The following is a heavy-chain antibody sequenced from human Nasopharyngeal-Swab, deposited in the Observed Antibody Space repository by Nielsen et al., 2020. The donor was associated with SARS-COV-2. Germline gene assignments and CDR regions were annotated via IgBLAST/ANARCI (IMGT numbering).Heavy chain of an antibody. D-gene: IGHD3-22*01. V-gene: IGHV4-34*01. J-gene: IGHJ4*02. Sequence: RQAPGKGLEWIGEINHSGSTDYNPSLKSRVTISVDTSKNQFSLKLSSVTAADTAVYYCARGQGPRHYYDSSGYYYDVLGRGYYFGYWGQGTLVTVSS. CDR2: INHSGST. CDR3: ARGQGPRHYYDSSGYYYDVLGRGYYFGY.